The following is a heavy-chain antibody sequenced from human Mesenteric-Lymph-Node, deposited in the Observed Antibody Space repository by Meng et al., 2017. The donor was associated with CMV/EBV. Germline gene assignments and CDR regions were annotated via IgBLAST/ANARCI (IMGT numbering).Heavy chain of an antibody. CDR3: AKYRSYEAFDI. CDR1: RGSFSNYY. Sequence: SETLSLTCADYRGSFSNYYWDWIRQTPGKGLEWIGGITHSGSTIYNPSLKSRVTISVDTSKNQFSLKLSSVTAADTAVYYCAKYRSYEAFDIWGQGTLVTVSS. CDR2: ITHSGST. V-gene: IGHV4-34*01. D-gene: IGHD1-26*01. J-gene: IGHJ3*02.